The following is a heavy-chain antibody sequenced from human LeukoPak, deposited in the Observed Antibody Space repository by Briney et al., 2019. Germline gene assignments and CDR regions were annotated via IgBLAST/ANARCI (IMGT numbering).Heavy chain of an antibody. D-gene: IGHD4-23*01. CDR2: INHSGST. V-gene: IGHV4-34*01. Sequence: SETLSLTCAVYGGSFSGYYWSWIRQPPGKGLEWIGEINHSGSTNYNPSLKSRVTISVDTSKNQFSLKLSSVTAADTAVYYCARMREMVTRRRYYYYYYMDVWGKGTTVTVSS. CDR1: GGSFSGYY. CDR3: ARMREMVTRRRYYYYYYMDV. J-gene: IGHJ6*03.